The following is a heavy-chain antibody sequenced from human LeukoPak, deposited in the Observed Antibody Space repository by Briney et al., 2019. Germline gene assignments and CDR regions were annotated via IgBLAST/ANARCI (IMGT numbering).Heavy chain of an antibody. D-gene: IGHD3-10*01. V-gene: IGHV4-39*01. J-gene: IGHJ4*02. CDR3: ARLRWFGEFDY. Sequence: SETLSLTCTVCRGSISSSSYHWGWIRQPPGKALEWMGSIYYSGSTYYNPSLKSRVTISVDTSKNQFSLKLSSVTAADTAVYYCARLRWFGEFDYWGQGTLVTVSS. CDR1: RGSISSSSYH. CDR2: IYYSGST.